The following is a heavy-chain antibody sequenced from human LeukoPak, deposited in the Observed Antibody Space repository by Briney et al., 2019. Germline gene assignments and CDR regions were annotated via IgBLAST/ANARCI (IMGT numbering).Heavy chain of an antibody. D-gene: IGHD1-20*01. V-gene: IGHV3-7*01. CDR3: ARGRTNWNGGAFDI. Sequence: PGGSLRLSCAASGFTFSSYWMSWVRQAPGKGLEWVANIKQDGSEKYYVDSVKGRFTISRDNAKNSLYLQMNSLRAEDTAVYYGARGRTNWNGGAFDIWGQGTMVTVSS. CDR1: GFTFSSYW. CDR2: IKQDGSEK. J-gene: IGHJ3*02.